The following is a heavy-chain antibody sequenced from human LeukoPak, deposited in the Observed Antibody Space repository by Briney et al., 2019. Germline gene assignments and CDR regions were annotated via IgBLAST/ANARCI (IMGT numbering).Heavy chain of an antibody. J-gene: IGHJ4*02. CDR2: IYYSGST. CDR3: ARQRGGYCSSTSCYYFDY. Sequence: PSETLSLTCTVSGGSISSSSYYWGWIRQPPGKGLEWIGSIYYSGSTYYNPSLKSRVTISVDTSKNQFSLKLSSVTAADTAVYYCARQRGGYCSSTSCYYFDYWGQGTLVTVSS. CDR1: GGSISSSSYY. V-gene: IGHV4-39*01. D-gene: IGHD2-2*01.